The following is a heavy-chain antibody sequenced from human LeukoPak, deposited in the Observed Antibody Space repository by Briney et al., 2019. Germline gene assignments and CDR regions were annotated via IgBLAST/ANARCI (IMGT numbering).Heavy chain of an antibody. V-gene: IGHV4-4*02. D-gene: IGHD6-19*01. Sequence: PSGTLSLTCAVSGGSISSSSWWSWVRQPPGKGLEWIGEVYHSGSPNYNPSFRGRVTILVDKSKNQFSLNLGSLTAADTAVYYCARDGASSYSSSAWTYYYYYYGMDVWGQGTTVTVSS. J-gene: IGHJ6*02. CDR1: GGSISSSSW. CDR2: VYHSGSP. CDR3: ARDGASSYSSSAWTYYYYYYGMDV.